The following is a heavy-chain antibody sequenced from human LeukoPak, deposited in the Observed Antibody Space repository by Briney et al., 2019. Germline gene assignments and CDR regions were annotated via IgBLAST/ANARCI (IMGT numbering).Heavy chain of an antibody. Sequence: KPSETLSLTCTVSGGSISSYYWSWIRQPPGKGLEWIGYIYYSGSTNYNPSLKSRVTISVDTSKNQFSLKLSSVTAADTAVYYCARHPIAAAGADYWGQGTLVTVSS. CDR2: IYYSGST. CDR1: GGSISSYY. CDR3: ARHPIAAAGADY. V-gene: IGHV4-59*08. D-gene: IGHD6-13*01. J-gene: IGHJ4*02.